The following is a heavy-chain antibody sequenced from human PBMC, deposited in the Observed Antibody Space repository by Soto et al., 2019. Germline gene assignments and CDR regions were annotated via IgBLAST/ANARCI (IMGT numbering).Heavy chain of an antibody. CDR2: VNWSGKTL. CDR1: GFSFDDYG. V-gene: IGHV3-9*01. Sequence: PGGSLRLSCVGSGFSFDDYGIHWVRQLPGKGLEWLSGVNWSGKTLDYAESGKGRFTISRDNAENSLHLQMNSLRPEDTALYFCTKDTSPAAELDYYNYYGMDAWGQGTTVTVSS. CDR3: TKDTSPAAELDYYNYYGMDA. D-gene: IGHD2-2*01. J-gene: IGHJ6*02.